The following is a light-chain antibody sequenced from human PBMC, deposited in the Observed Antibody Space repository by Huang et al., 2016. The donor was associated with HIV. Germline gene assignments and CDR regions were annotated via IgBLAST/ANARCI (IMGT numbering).Light chain of an antibody. V-gene: IGKV3-15*01. CDR1: HSVNSN. Sequence: EILLTPSPATLSVSPGDRATLSCGASHSVNSNLAWYQQRPGQAPRLLLYGASTRATGSPDRFSGGGSGTEFTLIISSLQSEDFAVYYCLQYNDWPRSFGGGTKVVIK. CDR2: GAS. J-gene: IGKJ4*01. CDR3: LQYNDWPRS.